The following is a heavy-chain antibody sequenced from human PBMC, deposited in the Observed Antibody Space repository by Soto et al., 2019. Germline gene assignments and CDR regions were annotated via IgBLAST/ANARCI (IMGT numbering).Heavy chain of an antibody. CDR1: GYTFTSYG. V-gene: IGHV1-18*01. Sequence: GASVKVSCKASGYTFTSYGITWVRQAPGQGLEWMGWIGAYNGNTNYAQKLQGRVTMTTDTSTNTAYMELRSLRSDDTAVYYCARDRDWNLDYWGQGTPVTVSS. D-gene: IGHD1-1*01. CDR3: ARDRDWNLDY. J-gene: IGHJ4*02. CDR2: IGAYNGNT.